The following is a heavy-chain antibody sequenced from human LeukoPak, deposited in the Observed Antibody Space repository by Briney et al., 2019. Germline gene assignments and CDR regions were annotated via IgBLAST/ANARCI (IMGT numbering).Heavy chain of an antibody. D-gene: IGHD5-12*01. CDR1: GYTFTSYG. Sequence: ASVKVSCKASGYTFTSYGISWVRQAPGQGLEWMGWISAYNGNTNYAQKLQGRVTMTTDTSTSTAYMELRSLRSDDTAVYYCARVIGPIVATTLDYWGQGTLVTVSS. CDR3: ARVIGPIVATTLDY. CDR2: ISAYNGNT. V-gene: IGHV1-18*01. J-gene: IGHJ4*02.